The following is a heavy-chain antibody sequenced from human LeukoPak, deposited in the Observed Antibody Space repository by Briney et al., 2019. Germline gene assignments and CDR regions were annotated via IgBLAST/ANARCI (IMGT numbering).Heavy chain of an antibody. CDR3: ARIVMDDYVWGSYRVYFDY. CDR1: GYSISSGYY. J-gene: IGHJ4*02. Sequence: SETLSLTCTVSGYSISSGYYWSWIRQPPGKGLEWIGYIYYSGSTNYNPSLKSRVTISVDTSKNQFSLKLSSVTAADTAVYYCARIVMDDYVWGSYRVYFDYWGQGTLVTVSS. CDR2: IYYSGST. D-gene: IGHD3-16*02. V-gene: IGHV4-61*01.